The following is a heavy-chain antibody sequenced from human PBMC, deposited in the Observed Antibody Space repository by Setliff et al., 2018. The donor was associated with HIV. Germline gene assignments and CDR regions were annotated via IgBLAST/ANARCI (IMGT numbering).Heavy chain of an antibody. Sequence: AASVKVSCKASGYTFTSYNINWVRQATGQGLEWVQQATGQGLEWMGWMNPNSGNTDYAQKFQGRVTITRNTSISTAYMELSRLRSEDTAVYYCARVRLSMVRGPFDAFDIWGQGTMVTVSS. D-gene: IGHD3-10*01. CDR1: GYTFTSYN. CDR3: ARVRLSMVRGPFDAFDI. J-gene: IGHJ3*02. CDR2: MNPNSGNT. V-gene: IGHV1-8*03.